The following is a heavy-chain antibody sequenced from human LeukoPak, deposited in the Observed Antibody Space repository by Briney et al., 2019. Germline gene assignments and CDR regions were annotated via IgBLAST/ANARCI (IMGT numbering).Heavy chain of an antibody. V-gene: IGHV3-9*01. CDR3: ARLVGWGRFDH. D-gene: IGHD6-6*01. CDR2: ISWNSGSI. J-gene: IGHJ5*02. CDR1: GFTFDDYA. Sequence: GRSLRLSCAASGFTFDDYAMHWVRQAPGKGLEWVSGISWNSGSIGYADSVKGRFTISRDNDKKSLYLHMNSLRAEDTGVYYCARLVGWGRFDHWGQGTLLTVSS.